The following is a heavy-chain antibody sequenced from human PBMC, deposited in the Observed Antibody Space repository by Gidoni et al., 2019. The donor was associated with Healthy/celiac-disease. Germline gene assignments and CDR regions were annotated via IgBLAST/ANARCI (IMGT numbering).Heavy chain of an antibody. J-gene: IGHJ5*02. Sequence: QVQLVQSGAEVKKPGASVKVSCKASGYTFTSYYMHWVRQAPGQGLEWMGIINPSGGSTSYAQKFQGRVTMTRDTSTSTVYMELSSLRSEDTAVYYCARTPRVAAVAGTRAGNWFDPWGQGTLVTVSS. V-gene: IGHV1-46*03. CDR2: INPSGGST. CDR3: ARTPRVAAVAGTRAGNWFDP. D-gene: IGHD6-19*01. CDR1: GYTFTSYY.